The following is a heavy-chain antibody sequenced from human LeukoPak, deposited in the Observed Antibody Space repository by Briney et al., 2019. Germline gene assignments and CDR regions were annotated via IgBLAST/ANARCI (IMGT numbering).Heavy chain of an antibody. V-gene: IGHV4-34*01. CDR2: ITHSGST. D-gene: IGHD3-22*01. Sequence: ASETLSLTCAVYGGSFSGYYWSWIRQPPGKGLEWIGEITHSGSTNDTPSLKSRVTISVDTSKNQFSLKLSSVTAADTAVYYCARGSNYYDSSGYDRHFDYWGQGTLVTVSS. J-gene: IGHJ4*02. CDR1: GGSFSGYY. CDR3: ARGSNYYDSSGYDRHFDY.